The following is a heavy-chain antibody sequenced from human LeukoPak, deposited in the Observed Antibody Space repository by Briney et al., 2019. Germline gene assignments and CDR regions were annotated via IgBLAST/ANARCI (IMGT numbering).Heavy chain of an antibody. CDR1: GGSISSYY. CDR3: ARHYPSPWDSSGYYQPPDY. J-gene: IGHJ4*02. Sequence: SETLSLTCTVSGGSISSYYWSWIRQPPGKGLEWIGYIYTSGSTNYNPSLKSRVTISVDTSKNQFSLKLSSVTAADTAVYYCARHYPSPWDSSGYYQPPDYWGQGTLVTVSS. V-gene: IGHV4-4*09. D-gene: IGHD3-22*01. CDR2: IYTSGST.